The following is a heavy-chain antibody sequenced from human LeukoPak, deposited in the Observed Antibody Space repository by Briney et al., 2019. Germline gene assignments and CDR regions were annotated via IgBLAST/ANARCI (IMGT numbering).Heavy chain of an antibody. CDR1: GYSFTSYW. Sequence: GESLKISCKGSGYSFTSYWIGWVRQMPGKGLEWMGIIYPGDSDTRYSPSFQGQVTISADKSISTAYLQWSSLKASDTAMYYCASGTSSGSSGWEAFDIWGQGTMVTVSS. J-gene: IGHJ3*02. CDR3: ASGTSSGSSGWEAFDI. D-gene: IGHD6-19*01. CDR2: IYPGDSDT. V-gene: IGHV5-51*01.